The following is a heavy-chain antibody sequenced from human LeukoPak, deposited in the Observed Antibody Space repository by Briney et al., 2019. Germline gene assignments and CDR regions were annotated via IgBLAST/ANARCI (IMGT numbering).Heavy chain of an antibody. V-gene: IGHV4-4*08. D-gene: IGHD2-2*01. CDR2: IYTSGST. CDR1: GGSFSGYY. J-gene: IGHJ6*03. CDR3: ALSVVPAAHYYYMDV. Sequence: SETLSLTCAVDGGSFSGYYWNWLRQPPGKGLEWIGRIYTSGSTNYNPSLKSRVTISVDTSKNQFSLKLSSVTAADTAVYYCALSVVPAAHYYYMDVWGKGTTVTISS.